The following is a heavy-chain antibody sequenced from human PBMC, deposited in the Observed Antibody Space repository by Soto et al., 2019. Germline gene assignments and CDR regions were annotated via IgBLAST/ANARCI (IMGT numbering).Heavy chain of an antibody. Sequence: GGSLRLSCAASGFTFSSYAMHWVRQAPGKGLEWVALISDDGNNKYYADSVRGRFTISRDNSKNTLYLQMNSLRAGDTAVYYCAREVRVTGFASDIWGQGPMVTVSS. J-gene: IGHJ3*02. V-gene: IGHV3-30-3*01. CDR1: GFTFSSYA. CDR2: ISDDGNNK. D-gene: IGHD2-21*02. CDR3: AREVRVTGFASDI.